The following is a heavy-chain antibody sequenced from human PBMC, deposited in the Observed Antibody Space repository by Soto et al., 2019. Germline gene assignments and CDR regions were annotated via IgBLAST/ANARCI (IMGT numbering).Heavy chain of an antibody. CDR3: ARVVCGGGSCRLDY. D-gene: IGHD2-15*01. CDR1: GRSIRSDDYY. CDR2: IYHSGST. V-gene: IGHV4-30-4*01. Sequence: QVQLQESGPGLVKPLQTLSITCTVSGRSIRSDDYYWSWIRQPPGRGLESIGYIYHSGSTYYNTSLKSRVTMSVVTSKNQFSLKVSSVTAADTAIYYCARVVCGGGSCRLDYWGQGALVAVSS. J-gene: IGHJ4*02.